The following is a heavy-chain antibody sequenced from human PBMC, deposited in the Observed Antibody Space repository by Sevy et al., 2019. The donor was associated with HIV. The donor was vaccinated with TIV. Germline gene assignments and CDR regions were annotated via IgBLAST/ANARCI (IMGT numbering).Heavy chain of an antibody. Sequence: ASVKVSCKASGYTFNNYYMHWVRQAPGQGLEWMGIINPSGGSTSYAQKFQGRVTITRDTLTNTVYMELTSLRSEDMAIYYCARDLTIFGVIPDYWGQGTLVTVSS. CDR1: GYTFNNYY. CDR3: ARDLTIFGVIPDY. CDR2: INPSGGST. J-gene: IGHJ4*02. D-gene: IGHD3-3*01. V-gene: IGHV1-46*02.